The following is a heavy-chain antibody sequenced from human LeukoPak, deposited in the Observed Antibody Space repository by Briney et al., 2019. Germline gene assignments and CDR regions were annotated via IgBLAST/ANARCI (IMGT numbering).Heavy chain of an antibody. J-gene: IGHJ4*02. CDR1: GFTFDDYA. Sequence: GGSLRLSCAASGFTFDDYAMHWVRQAPGKGLEWVSLISGDGGSTYYADSVKGRFTISRDNSKNSLYLQMNSLRTEDTALYYCAKGASWSSSSGGSFDYWGQGTLVTVSS. CDR3: AKGASWSSSSGGSFDY. D-gene: IGHD6-6*01. CDR2: ISGDGGST. V-gene: IGHV3-43*02.